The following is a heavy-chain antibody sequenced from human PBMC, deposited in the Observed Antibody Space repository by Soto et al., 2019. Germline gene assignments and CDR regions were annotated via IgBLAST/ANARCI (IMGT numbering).Heavy chain of an antibody. V-gene: IGHV1-8*01. CDR1: GYTFTSYD. CDR2: MNPNSGNT. CDR3: ARSYYYSIADYYYYGKDG. J-gene: IGHJ6*02. D-gene: IGHD3-22*01. Sequence: ASVKVYCKASGYTFTSYDINWVRQATGQGLEWMGWMNPNSGNTGYAQKFEGRVTMTRTTSTSTAYMELSSLRSEDTVAYYYARSYYYSIADYYYYGKDGWSLGITVTI.